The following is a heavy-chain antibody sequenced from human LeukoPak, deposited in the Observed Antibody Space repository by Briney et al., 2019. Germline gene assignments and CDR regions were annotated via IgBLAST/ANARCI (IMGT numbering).Heavy chain of an antibody. Sequence: PSETLSLTCAVYGGSFSGHYWSWIRQPPGKGLEWIGEINHSGSTNYNPSLKSRVTISVDTSKNQFSLKLSSVTAADTAVYYCARVRCSSTSCYASDYWGQGTLVTVSS. D-gene: IGHD2-2*01. CDR3: ARVRCSSTSCYASDY. CDR2: INHSGST. J-gene: IGHJ4*02. CDR1: GGSFSGHY. V-gene: IGHV4-34*01.